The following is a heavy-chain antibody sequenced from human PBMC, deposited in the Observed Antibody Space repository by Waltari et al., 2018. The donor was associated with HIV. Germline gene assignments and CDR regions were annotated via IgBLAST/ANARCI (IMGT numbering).Heavy chain of an antibody. CDR1: GYMFTGHY. D-gene: IGHD2-2*01. V-gene: IGHV1-2*02. CDR3: ARESGYQLVRWLDP. CDR2: INPISGGT. Sequence: QVHLVQSGPEVKKPGASMTFSCKASGYMFTGHYMTWLRPAPGQGLAWMGWINPISGGTNYAQTLQGRVTMTRDASINTVYMELKSLRYDDTAMYYCARESGYQLVRWLDPWGQGTRVTVSS. J-gene: IGHJ5*02.